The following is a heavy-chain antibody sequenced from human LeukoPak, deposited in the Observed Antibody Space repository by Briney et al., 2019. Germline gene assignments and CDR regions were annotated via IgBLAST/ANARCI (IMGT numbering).Heavy chain of an antibody. D-gene: IGHD6-19*01. V-gene: IGHV4-39*01. Sequence: SETLSLTCTVSGGSIRSSSHYWGWIRQPPGKGLEWIGSIYYSGSTYYNASLKSRGTISVDTSKNQFSLKLNSVTAADTAVYFCARQVVAVAGTGHFDYWGQGTLVTVSS. CDR2: IYYSGST. CDR1: GGSIRSSSHY. J-gene: IGHJ4*02. CDR3: ARQVVAVAGTGHFDY.